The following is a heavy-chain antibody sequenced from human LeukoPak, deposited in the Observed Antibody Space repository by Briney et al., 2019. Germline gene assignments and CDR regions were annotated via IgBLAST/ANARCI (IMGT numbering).Heavy chain of an antibody. D-gene: IGHD3-10*01. CDR2: VTHSGST. CDR1: GGSFSGYH. Sequence: SETLSLTCAVSGGSFSGYHWSWIRQSPDKGLEYIGEVTHSGSTDYNPSLKSRVTISVDTSKKEFSLRLKSVTAADTAVYYCARGVNYHGSGSFMYYYYYMDVWGKGTTVTVSS. CDR3: ARGVNYHGSGSFMYYYYYMDV. J-gene: IGHJ6*03. V-gene: IGHV4-34*01.